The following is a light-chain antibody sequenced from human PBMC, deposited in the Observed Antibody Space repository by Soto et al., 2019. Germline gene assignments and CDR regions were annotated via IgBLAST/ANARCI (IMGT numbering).Light chain of an antibody. V-gene: IGKV3-20*01. CDR2: GAS. CDR3: QQYGSSPRT. Sequence: EMVLTQSPGTLSLSPGERATLSCRASQSVSSSYLAWYQQKPGQAPRLLIYGASSPATGLPDRFSGSGSGTDFTLSISRLEPEDFAVYYCQQYGSSPRTFGQGTKVDI. J-gene: IGKJ1*01. CDR1: QSVSSSY.